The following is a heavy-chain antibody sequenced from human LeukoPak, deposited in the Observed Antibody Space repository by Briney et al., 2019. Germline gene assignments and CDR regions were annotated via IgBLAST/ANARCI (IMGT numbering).Heavy chain of an antibody. J-gene: IGHJ4*02. CDR3: EPSGRYDSSGR. D-gene: IGHD3-22*01. CDR2: IKQDGSEK. Sequence: GGSLRLSCAASGFTFSSYWMSWVRQAPGKGLEWVANIKQDGSEKYYADSVKGRFTISRDNSKNTLYLQMNSLRAEDTAVYYCEPSGRYDSSGRWGQGTLVTVSS. V-gene: IGHV3-7*01. CDR1: GFTFSSYW.